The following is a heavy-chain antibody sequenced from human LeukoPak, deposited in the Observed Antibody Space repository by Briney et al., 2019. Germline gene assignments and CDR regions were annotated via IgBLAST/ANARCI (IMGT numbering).Heavy chain of an antibody. CDR2: IIPIFGTA. CDR3: ARVAPLIGVAAAGKNPLYYYYMDV. D-gene: IGHD6-13*01. Sequence: SVKVSCKASGGTFSSYAISWVRQAPGQGLEWMGGIIPIFGTANYAQKFQGRVTITADKSTSTAYMELSSLRSEDTAVYYCARVAPLIGVAAAGKNPLYYYYMDVWGKGTTVTVSS. CDR1: GGTFSSYA. V-gene: IGHV1-69*06. J-gene: IGHJ6*03.